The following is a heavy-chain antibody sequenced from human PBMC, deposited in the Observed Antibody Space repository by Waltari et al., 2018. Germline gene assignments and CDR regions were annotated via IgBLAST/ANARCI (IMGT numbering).Heavy chain of an antibody. D-gene: IGHD3-3*01. Sequence: EVQLVETGGGLVQPGGSLRLSCAASGFTVSSNYMSWVRQAPGKGLEWVSVIYSGGSTYYADSVKGRFTISRDNSKNTLYLQMNSLRAEDTAVYYCARDGVGDWGAFDIWGQGTMVTVSS. V-gene: IGHV3-53*02. J-gene: IGHJ3*02. CDR3: ARDGVGDWGAFDI. CDR1: GFTVSSNY. CDR2: IYSGGST.